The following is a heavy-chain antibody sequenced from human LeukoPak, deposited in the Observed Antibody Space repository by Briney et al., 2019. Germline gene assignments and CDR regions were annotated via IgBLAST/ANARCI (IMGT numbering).Heavy chain of an antibody. CDR2: ISSSSSYI. CDR1: GFTFSSYS. Sequence: GGSLRLSCAASGFTFSSYSMNWVRQAPGKGLEWVSSISSSSSYIYYADSVKGRFTISRDNAKNSLYLQMNSLRAEDTAMYYCARVLSGGYCSGGSCYRRGPVDYWGQGTLVTVSS. D-gene: IGHD2-15*01. J-gene: IGHJ4*02. V-gene: IGHV3-21*04. CDR3: ARVLSGGYCSGGSCYRRGPVDY.